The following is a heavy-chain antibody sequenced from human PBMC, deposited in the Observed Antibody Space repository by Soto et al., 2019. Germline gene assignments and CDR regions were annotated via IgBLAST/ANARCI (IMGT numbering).Heavy chain of an antibody. CDR3: ARWEQLGDYFDY. CDR1: GFTFSSYA. D-gene: IGHD6-6*01. Sequence: GGSLRLSCAASGFTFSSYAMHWVRQAPGKGLEWVAVISYDGSNKYYADSVKGRFTISRDNSKNTLYLQMNSLRAEDTAVYYCARWEQLGDYFDYWGQGTLVTVS. CDR2: ISYDGSNK. J-gene: IGHJ4*02. V-gene: IGHV3-30-3*01.